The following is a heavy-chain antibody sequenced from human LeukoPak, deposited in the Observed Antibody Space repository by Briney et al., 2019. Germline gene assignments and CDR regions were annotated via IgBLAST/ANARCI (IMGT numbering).Heavy chain of an antibody. Sequence: GGSLRLSCVASGFTFRTSATTWVRQAPGKGMEWVSAFSGSAGTTFYADSVKGRFTISRDNSKNTLYLQMNSLKAEDTAVYYCAKGVAVAGEFEYWGQGTLVTVSS. V-gene: IGHV3-23*01. CDR1: GFTFRTSA. D-gene: IGHD6-19*01. CDR3: AKGVAVAGEFEY. J-gene: IGHJ4*02. CDR2: FSGSAGTT.